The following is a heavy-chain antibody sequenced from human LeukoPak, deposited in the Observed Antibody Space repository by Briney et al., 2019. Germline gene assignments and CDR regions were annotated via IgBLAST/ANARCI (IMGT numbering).Heavy chain of an antibody. Sequence: ASVKVSCKASGGTFSSYAISWVRQAPGQGLEWMGGIIPIFGTANYAQKFQGRVTITADKSTSTAYMELSSLRSEDTAVYYCARWHSGSYGAFDIWGQGTMVTVSS. CDR1: GGTFSSYA. V-gene: IGHV1-69*06. CDR2: IIPIFGTA. D-gene: IGHD1-26*01. CDR3: ARWHSGSYGAFDI. J-gene: IGHJ3*02.